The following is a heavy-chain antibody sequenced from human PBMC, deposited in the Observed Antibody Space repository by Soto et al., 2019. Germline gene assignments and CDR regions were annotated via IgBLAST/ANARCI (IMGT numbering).Heavy chain of an antibody. Sequence: GXSMRLSCAASGFNFSSYGMHWVRQAPGKGLAWVAVIWYDGSNKYYADSVKGRFTIARDNSKNTRYLQMSSLRAEDTAVYYCARVVAASIALDYWGEGTLVTXSS. CDR3: ARVVAASIALDY. CDR1: GFNFSSYG. D-gene: IGHD6-13*01. CDR2: IWYDGSNK. J-gene: IGHJ4*02. V-gene: IGHV3-33*01.